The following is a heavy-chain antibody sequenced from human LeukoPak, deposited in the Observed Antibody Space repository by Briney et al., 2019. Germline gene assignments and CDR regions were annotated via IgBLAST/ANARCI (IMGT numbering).Heavy chain of an antibody. J-gene: IGHJ3*02. CDR2: MNPNSGNT. CDR3: ARGLLRYFEWSDAFDI. D-gene: IGHD3-9*01. Sequence: GASVKVSCKASGYTFTSYDINWVRQATGQGLEWMGWMNPNSGNTGYAQKFQGRVTMTRNTSISTAYMELSSLRSEDTAVYYCARGLLRYFEWSDAFDIWGQGTMVTVSS. V-gene: IGHV1-8*01. CDR1: GYTFTSYD.